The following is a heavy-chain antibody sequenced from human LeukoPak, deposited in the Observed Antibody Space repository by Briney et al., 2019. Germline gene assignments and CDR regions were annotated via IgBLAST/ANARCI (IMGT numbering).Heavy chain of an antibody. V-gene: IGHV4-31*03. CDR1: GGSISSSSYY. D-gene: IGHD4-17*01. CDR2: IYYSGST. Sequence: SETLSLTCTVSGGSISSSSYYWGWIRQPPGKGLEWIGYIYYSGSTYYNPSLKSRVTISVDTSKNQFSLKLSSVTAADTAVYYCARDRGYGDRAEYFQHWGQGTLVTVSS. J-gene: IGHJ1*01. CDR3: ARDRGYGDRAEYFQH.